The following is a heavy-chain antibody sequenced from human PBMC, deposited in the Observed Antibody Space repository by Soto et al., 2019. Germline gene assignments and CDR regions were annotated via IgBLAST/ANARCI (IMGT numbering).Heavy chain of an antibody. D-gene: IGHD3-22*01. CDR3: VREIASRL. CDR1: GVTFSSYW. V-gene: IGHV3-7*01. J-gene: IGHJ6*04. CDR2: IKPDGSEE. Sequence: EVQLVESGGGLVQPGGSLRLSCAASGVTFSSYWMTWARQAPGKGLEWVANIKPDGSEESYVDSVKGRFIVSRDNAENSLYLQMNSLRAEDTAIYYCVREIASRLWGKGTAVTVSS.